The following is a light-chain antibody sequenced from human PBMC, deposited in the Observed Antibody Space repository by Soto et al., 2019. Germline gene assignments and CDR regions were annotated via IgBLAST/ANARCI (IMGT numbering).Light chain of an antibody. CDR1: SRVVGSYSS. CDR3: SSFTSSTSYV. CDR2: DVN. Sequence: QSVLTQPASVSGAPGQSIPISLPGNSRVVGSYSSVSWYQQSPGKAPKLMIHDVNNRPSGISDRFSGSKSGNTASLTISGLQAEDEADYYCSSFTSSTSYVFGTGTKVTVL. J-gene: IGLJ1*01. V-gene: IGLV2-14*03.